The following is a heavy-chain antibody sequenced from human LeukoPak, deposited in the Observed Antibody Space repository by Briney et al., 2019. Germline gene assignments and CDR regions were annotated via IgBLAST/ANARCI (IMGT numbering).Heavy chain of an antibody. J-gene: IGHJ3*02. CDR3: ARDGAVYTAMVTPSAFDI. V-gene: IGHV4-39*02. Sequence: PSETLSLTCTVSGGSISSSSYYWGWIRQPPGKGLEWIGSIYYSGSTYYNPSLKSRVTISVDTSKNQFSLKLSSVTAADTAVYYCARDGAVYTAMVTPSAFDIWGQGTMVTVSS. CDR2: IYYSGST. D-gene: IGHD5-18*01. CDR1: GGSISSSSYY.